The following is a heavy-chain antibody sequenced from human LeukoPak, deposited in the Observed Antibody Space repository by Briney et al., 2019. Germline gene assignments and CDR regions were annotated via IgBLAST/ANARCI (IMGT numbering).Heavy chain of an antibody. CDR3: ARRASFDY. Sequence: PSQTLSLTCAVSGGSISSGGYSWSWIRQPPGKGLEWIGYIYHSGSTYYNPSLKSRVTISVDTSKNQFSLKLSSVTAADTAVYYCARRASFDYWGQGTLVTVSS. CDR1: GGSISSGGYS. CDR2: IYHSGST. J-gene: IGHJ4*02. V-gene: IGHV4-30-2*01.